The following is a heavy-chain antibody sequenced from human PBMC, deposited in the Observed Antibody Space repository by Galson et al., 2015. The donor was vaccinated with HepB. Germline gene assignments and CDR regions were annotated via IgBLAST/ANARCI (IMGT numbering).Heavy chain of an antibody. CDR1: GFTYSSYA. CDR2: ISYDGSNK. Sequence: SLRLSCAASGFTYSSYAMHWVRQAPGKGLEWVAVISYDGSNKYYADSVKGRFTISRDNSKNTLYLQMNSLRAEDTAVYYCAREYYYDSSGPRNWFDPWGQGTLVTVSS. J-gene: IGHJ5*02. V-gene: IGHV3-30*04. D-gene: IGHD3-22*01. CDR3: AREYYYDSSGPRNWFDP.